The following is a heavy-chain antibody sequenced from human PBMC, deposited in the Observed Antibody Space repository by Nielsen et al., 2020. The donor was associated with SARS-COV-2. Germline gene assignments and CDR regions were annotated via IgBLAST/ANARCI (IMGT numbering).Heavy chain of an antibody. V-gene: IGHV4-59*01. CDR2: IYYSGST. D-gene: IGHD3-22*01. CDR3: ARGAYYYDSSGYYYNWWFDP. J-gene: IGHJ5*02. CDR1: GGSISSYY. Sequence: SETLSLTCTVSGGSISSYYWSWIRQPPGKGLEWIGYIYYSGSTNYNPSLKSRVTISVDTSKNQFSLKLSSVTAADTAVYYCARGAYYYDSSGYYYNWWFDPWGQGTLVTVSS.